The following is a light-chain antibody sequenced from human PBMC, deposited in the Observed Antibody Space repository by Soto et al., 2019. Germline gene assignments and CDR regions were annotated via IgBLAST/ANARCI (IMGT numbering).Light chain of an antibody. Sequence: DIHMTQSASTLSASVGDRVTMTFRSSQSISSWLAWYQQKPGKAPKLLIYDASSLESGVPSRFSGSGSGTEFTLTISSLQPDDFATYYCQQYNSYSWTFGQGTKVDIK. V-gene: IGKV1-5*01. J-gene: IGKJ1*01. CDR3: QQYNSYSWT. CDR2: DAS. CDR1: QSISSW.